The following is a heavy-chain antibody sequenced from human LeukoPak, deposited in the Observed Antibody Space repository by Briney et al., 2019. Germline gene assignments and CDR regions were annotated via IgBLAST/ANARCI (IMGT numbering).Heavy chain of an antibody. D-gene: IGHD6-13*01. CDR2: ISWNSGSI. Sequence: GGSLRLSRAASGFTFDDYAMHWVRQAPGKGLEWVSGISWNSGSIGYADSVKGRFTISRDNAKNSLYLQMNSLRAEDTALYYCAKDTGSLAAAGASDAFDIWGQGTMVTVSS. CDR3: AKDTGSLAAAGASDAFDI. V-gene: IGHV3-9*01. J-gene: IGHJ3*02. CDR1: GFTFDDYA.